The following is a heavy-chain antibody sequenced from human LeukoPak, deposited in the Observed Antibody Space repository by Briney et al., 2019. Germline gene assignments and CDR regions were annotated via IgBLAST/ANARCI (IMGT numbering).Heavy chain of an antibody. CDR1: GFTFSSYA. Sequence: GGSLRLSCAASGFTFSSYAMSWVRQAPGKGLEWVSAICGSGGSTYYADSVKSRFTISRENSKNTQYLQMISLRAEDTAVHYCAKVDCSSTSCFHFDYWGQGTLVTVSS. CDR2: ICGSGGST. CDR3: AKVDCSSTSCFHFDY. J-gene: IGHJ4*02. V-gene: IGHV3-23*01. D-gene: IGHD2-2*01.